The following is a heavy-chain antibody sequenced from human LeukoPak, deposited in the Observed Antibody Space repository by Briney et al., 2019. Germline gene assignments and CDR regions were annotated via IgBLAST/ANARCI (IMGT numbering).Heavy chain of an antibody. D-gene: IGHD3-10*01. CDR1: GGSIGSGGYA. Sequence: PSETLSLTCTVSGGSIGSGGYAWSWIRQHPGKGLEWIGYIYYSGSTYYNPSLKSRVTISVDTSKNQFSLKLSSVTAADTAVYYCARDFRGSSPVYFQHWGQGTLVTVSS. CDR3: ARDFRGSSPVYFQH. CDR2: IYYSGST. V-gene: IGHV4-31*03. J-gene: IGHJ1*01.